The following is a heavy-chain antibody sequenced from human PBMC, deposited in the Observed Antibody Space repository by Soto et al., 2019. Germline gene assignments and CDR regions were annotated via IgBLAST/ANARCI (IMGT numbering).Heavy chain of an antibody. Sequence: PGGSLRLSCNCSGFRFSEHAMTWVRQAPGKGLEWVAVISNDGSNEEFADSVKGRFTISRDNSKSTLYLQMNSLRAEDTAVYFCAKETSRYDFWSGYYYYYGMDVWGQGTTDTVSS. D-gene: IGHD3-3*01. CDR3: AKETSRYDFWSGYYYYYGMDV. CDR2: ISNDGSNE. CDR1: GFRFSEHA. V-gene: IGHV3-30*04. J-gene: IGHJ6*02.